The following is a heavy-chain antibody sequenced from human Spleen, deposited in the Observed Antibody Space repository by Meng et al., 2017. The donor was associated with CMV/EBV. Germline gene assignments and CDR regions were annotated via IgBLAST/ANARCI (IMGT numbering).Heavy chain of an antibody. CDR1: GYTFTSYY. CDR3: ARVQGGEVYFDY. V-gene: IGHV1-46*01. J-gene: IGHJ4*02. D-gene: IGHD2-15*01. CDR2: IKPSGGST. Sequence: ASVKVSCKASGYTFTSYYMHWVRQAPGQGLEWMGIIKPSGGSTSYAQKFQGRVTMTRDTSTSTVYMELSSLRSEDTAVYYCARVQGGEVYFDYWGQGTLVTVSS.